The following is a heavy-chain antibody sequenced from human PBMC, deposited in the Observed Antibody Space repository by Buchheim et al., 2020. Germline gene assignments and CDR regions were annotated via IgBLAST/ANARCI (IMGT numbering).Heavy chain of an antibody. D-gene: IGHD6-19*01. CDR3: AKCSHGYNSDVGPFCWFDP. Sequence: QVQLVESGGGVVQPGRSLRLSCAASGFSFSTSGIHWVRQAPGKGLEWVALMSYDGSNDYYADSVRGRFTISRVPSKNTLFLPMNSLRAEDTAVYYCAKCSHGYNSDVGPFCWFDPWGQGTL. CDR2: MSYDGSND. V-gene: IGHV3-30*18. CDR1: GFSFSTSG. J-gene: IGHJ5*02.